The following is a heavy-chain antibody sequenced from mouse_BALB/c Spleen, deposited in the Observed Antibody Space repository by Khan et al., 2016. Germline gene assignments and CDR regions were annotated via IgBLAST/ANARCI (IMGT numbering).Heavy chain of an antibody. Sequence: QVQLKQSGAELVRPGASVKLSCKASGYTFTNYYINWVKQRTGQGLEWIGEIYPGSGNTYYNEKFKGKATLTADKYSSTAYMQLSSQSSEYYSVYFCGAKGPLQDYWGQATTLTVSA. CDR1: GYTFTNYY. CDR2: IYPGSGNT. CDR3: GAKGPLQDY. J-gene: IGHJ2*01. D-gene: IGHD3-3*01. V-gene: IGHV1-77*01.